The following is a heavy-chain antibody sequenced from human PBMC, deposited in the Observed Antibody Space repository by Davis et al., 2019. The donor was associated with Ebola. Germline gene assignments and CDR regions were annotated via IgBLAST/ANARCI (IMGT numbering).Heavy chain of an antibody. CDR1: GGSISSYY. CDR2: IYYSGST. V-gene: IGHV4-59*01. CDR3: ARGIYGWYYFDY. Sequence: SETLSLTCTVPGGSISSYYWSWIRQPPGKGLEWIGYIYYSGSTNYNPSLKSRVTISVGTSKNQFSLKLSSVTAADTAVYYCARGIYGWYYFDYWGQGTLVTVSS. J-gene: IGHJ4*02. D-gene: IGHD6-19*01.